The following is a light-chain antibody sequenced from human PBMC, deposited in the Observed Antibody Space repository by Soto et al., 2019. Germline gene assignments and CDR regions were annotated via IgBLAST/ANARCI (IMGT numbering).Light chain of an antibody. V-gene: IGKV3-20*01. Sequence: EIVLTQSPGTLSLSPGERATLSCRASQSVSSNHSAWYQQKTGQTPRLLIYIAANRAPGIPDRFSGSESGTHFTLTIIRVEPEDFAVYYCQQYDSSPWTFGQGTKLEIK. CDR3: QQYDSSPWT. J-gene: IGKJ1*01. CDR1: QSVSSNH. CDR2: IAA.